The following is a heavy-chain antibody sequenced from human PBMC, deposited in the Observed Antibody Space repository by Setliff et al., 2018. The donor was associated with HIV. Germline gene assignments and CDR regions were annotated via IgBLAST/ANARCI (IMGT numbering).Heavy chain of an antibody. CDR2: IYWNDNK. Sequence: SGPTLVNPTQTLTLTCTFSGFSLSTSGVGVGWIRQPPGKALEWLAVIYWNDNKHYTPSLRSRLTVIRDTSKNQVVLTMTNMDPVDTATYFCAHTPVSRNEYFFDYWGQGTLVTVSS. CDR1: GFSLSTSGVG. V-gene: IGHV2-5*01. J-gene: IGHJ4*02. D-gene: IGHD3-10*01. CDR3: AHTPVSRNEYFFDY.